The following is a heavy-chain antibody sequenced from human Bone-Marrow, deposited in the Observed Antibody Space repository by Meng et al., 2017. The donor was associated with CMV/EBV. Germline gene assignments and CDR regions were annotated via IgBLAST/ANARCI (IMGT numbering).Heavy chain of an antibody. D-gene: IGHD3-10*01. CDR3: AHTPIAMVRGVD. CDR2: IYWDDDK. J-gene: IGHJ4*02. CDR1: GFSLSSSGVG. Sequence: WKAPCPTLITPPQTLMLSSAFSGFSLSSSGVGVGWIRQPPGKPLGWLELIYWDDDKRYSPSLKRRLTITKDTTKNQVVLTITNMDPVDTATYYCAHTPIAMVRGVDWGQGTLVTVSS. V-gene: IGHV2-5*02.